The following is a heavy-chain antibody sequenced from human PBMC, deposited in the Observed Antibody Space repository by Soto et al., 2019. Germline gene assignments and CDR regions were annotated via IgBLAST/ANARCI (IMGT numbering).Heavy chain of an antibody. D-gene: IGHD5-18*01. Sequence: SETLSLTCTVSGSPINNYYWSWFRQPPGQGLEWIGYIYSSGSTHYNPSLQNRVTISIDTSKNQVSLKVNSVTAADTAVYYCARDHPHSYGVYYFDYWGQGTPVTVSS. CDR1: GSPINNYY. J-gene: IGHJ4*02. CDR3: ARDHPHSYGVYYFDY. V-gene: IGHV4-59*01. CDR2: IYSSGST.